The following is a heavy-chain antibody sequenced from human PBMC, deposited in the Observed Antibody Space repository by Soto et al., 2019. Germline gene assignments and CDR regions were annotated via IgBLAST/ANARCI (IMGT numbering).Heavy chain of an antibody. D-gene: IGHD3-3*01. J-gene: IGHJ6*03. CDR2: INSDGSST. CDR1: GFTFSSYW. Sequence: PGGSLRLSCAASGFTFSSYWMHWVRQAPGKGLVWVSRINSDGSSTSYADSVKGRFTISRDNAKNTLYLQMNSLRAEDTAVYYCAREATYYYFRSGYSHPYYYYMDVWGKGTTVTVSS. V-gene: IGHV3-74*01. CDR3: AREATYYYFRSGYSHPYYYYMDV.